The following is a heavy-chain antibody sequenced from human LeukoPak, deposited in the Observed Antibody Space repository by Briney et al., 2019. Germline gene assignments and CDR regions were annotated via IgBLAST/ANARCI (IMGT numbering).Heavy chain of an antibody. Sequence: SVKVSCKASGYTFTSYDINWLRQATPPGIEWMGWMNPNSGNTGYAQKFQGRVTMTRNTSICTAYMELSSLRSEDTAVYYCARGDLLWFGELLPFDYWGQGALVTVSS. J-gene: IGHJ4*02. V-gene: IGHV1-8*01. CDR3: ARGDLLWFGELLPFDY. D-gene: IGHD3-10*01. CDR2: MNPNSGNT. CDR1: GYTFTSYD.